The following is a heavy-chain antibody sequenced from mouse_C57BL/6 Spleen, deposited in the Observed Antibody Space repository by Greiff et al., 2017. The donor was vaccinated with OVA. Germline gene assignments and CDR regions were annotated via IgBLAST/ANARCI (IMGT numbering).Heavy chain of an antibody. CDR2: IYPGSGST. V-gene: IGHV1-55*01. CDR3: ARQRNYYGSTYSDY. D-gene: IGHD1-1*01. CDR1: GYTFTSYW. Sequence: QVQLQQPGAELVKPGASVKMSCKASGYTFTSYWITWVKQRPGQGLEWIGDIYPGSGSTNYNEKFKSKATLTVDTSSSTAYMQLSSLTSEDSAVYYGARQRNYYGSTYSDYWGQGTTRTVSS. J-gene: IGHJ2*01.